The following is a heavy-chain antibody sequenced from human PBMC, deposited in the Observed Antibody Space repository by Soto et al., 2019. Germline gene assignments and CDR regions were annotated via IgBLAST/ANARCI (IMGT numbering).Heavy chain of an antibody. J-gene: IGHJ6*02. CDR2: INGGNGET. CDR1: GYTFSNNA. CDR3: ARGGWMLVEGSHYYHAMDA. V-gene: IGHV1-3*01. D-gene: IGHD3-10*01. Sequence: QVHLVQSGAEVKEPGASVRLSCRPSGYTFSNNAIQWVRQAPGQRFEWMGWINGGNGETRYSQKFQARVTLTRDTSARAAYMELTRLTSEDTAVYYCARGGWMLVEGSHYYHAMDAWGQGTTVIVSS.